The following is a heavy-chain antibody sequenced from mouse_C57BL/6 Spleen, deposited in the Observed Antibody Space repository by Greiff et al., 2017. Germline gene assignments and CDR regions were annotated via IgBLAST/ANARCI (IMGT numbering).Heavy chain of an antibody. J-gene: IGHJ3*01. V-gene: IGHV1-15*01. CDR2: IDPETGGT. CDR1: GYTFTDYE. Sequence: VQLQQSGAELVRPGASVTLSCKASGYTFTDYEMHWVKQTPVHGLEWIGAIDPETGGTAYNQKFKGKAILTADKSSSTAYMELRSLTSEDSAVYYWTNWAWFAYWGQETPVTVSA. CDR3: TNWAWFAY. D-gene: IGHD4-1*01.